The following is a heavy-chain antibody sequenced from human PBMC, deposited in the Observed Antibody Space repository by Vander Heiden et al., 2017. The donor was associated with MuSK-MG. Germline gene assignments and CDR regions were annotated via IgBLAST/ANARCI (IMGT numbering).Heavy chain of an antibody. Sequence: QVQLQQWGAGLLKPSETLSLTCAVYGGSFSGYYWSWIRQPPGKGLEWNGEINHSGSTNYNPSLKSRVTISVDTSKNQFSLKLSSVTAADTAVYYCARGRVDHYFDYWGQGTLVTVSS. D-gene: IGHD2-15*01. CDR3: ARGRVDHYFDY. CDR2: INHSGST. V-gene: IGHV4-34*01. CDR1: GGSFSGYY. J-gene: IGHJ4*02.